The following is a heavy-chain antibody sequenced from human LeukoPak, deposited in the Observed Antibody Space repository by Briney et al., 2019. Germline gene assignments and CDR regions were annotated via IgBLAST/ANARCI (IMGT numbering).Heavy chain of an antibody. CDR1: GGSMRTRSYY. Sequence: PSETLSLTCTVSGGSMRTRSYYWGWIRQPPGKGLEWIGAISYNGSTYYNPSLKSRVTISVDTSKSQFSLKLSSVTAADTAVYYCAKGDVAYCSNGICYERPYYFDHWGQGTLVTVSS. J-gene: IGHJ4*02. D-gene: IGHD2-8*01. CDR2: ISYNGST. CDR3: AKGDVAYCSNGICYERPYYFDH. V-gene: IGHV4-39*07.